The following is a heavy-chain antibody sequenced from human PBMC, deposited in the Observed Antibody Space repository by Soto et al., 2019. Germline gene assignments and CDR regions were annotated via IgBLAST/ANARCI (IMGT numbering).Heavy chain of an antibody. V-gene: IGHV3-33*01. Sequence: QVQLVESGGGVVQPGRSLRLSCAASGFTFSSYGMHWVRQAPGKGLEWVAVIWYDGSNKYYADSVKGRFTISRDNSKNTLFLQMNSLRAEDTAVYYCASAGYYYDGIGYNYPWNFDYWGQGTLVTVSS. CDR1: GFTFSSYG. CDR2: IWYDGSNK. J-gene: IGHJ4*02. CDR3: ASAGYYYDGIGYNYPWNFDY. D-gene: IGHD3-22*01.